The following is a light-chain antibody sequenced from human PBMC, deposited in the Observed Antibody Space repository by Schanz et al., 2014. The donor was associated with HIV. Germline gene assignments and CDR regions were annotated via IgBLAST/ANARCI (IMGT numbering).Light chain of an antibody. J-gene: IGKJ2*01. CDR1: QNVSTNY. CDR2: GAS. CDR3: QHYGGPYT. Sequence: DIVLTQSPGTLSLSPGEGATLSCRASQNVSTNYLTWYQQEPGQPPRLLIYGASSRATGISDRFSGSGSGTDFTLTISRLEPEDCAVYYCQHYGGPYTFGQGTKLEIK. V-gene: IGKV3-20*01.